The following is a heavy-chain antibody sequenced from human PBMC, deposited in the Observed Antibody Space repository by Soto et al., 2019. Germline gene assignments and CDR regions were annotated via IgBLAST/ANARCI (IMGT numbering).Heavy chain of an antibody. Sequence: GGSLRLSCAASGFTFRTYALSWVCQAPGKGLDWVSVISGSGGSTDYAGSVKGRFTISRDNSKNALYLQMNSLRAEDTALYYCARVGGSGWFDAFDIWGQGTMVTVSS. J-gene: IGHJ3*02. CDR1: GFTFRTYA. V-gene: IGHV3-23*01. D-gene: IGHD6-19*01. CDR2: ISGSGGST. CDR3: ARVGGSGWFDAFDI.